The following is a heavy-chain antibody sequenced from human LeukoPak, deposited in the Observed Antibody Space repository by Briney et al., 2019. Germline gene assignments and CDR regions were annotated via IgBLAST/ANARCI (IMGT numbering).Heavy chain of an antibody. D-gene: IGHD4-17*01. Sequence: MSSETLSLTCTVSGGSISSYYWSWIRQPAGKGLEWIGRIYTSGSTNYNPSLKSRVTISVDKSKNQFSLKLSSVTAADTAVYYCARDRYGAIDAFDIWGQGTMVTVSS. CDR1: GGSISSYY. CDR2: IYTSGST. CDR3: ARDRYGAIDAFDI. J-gene: IGHJ3*02. V-gene: IGHV4-4*07.